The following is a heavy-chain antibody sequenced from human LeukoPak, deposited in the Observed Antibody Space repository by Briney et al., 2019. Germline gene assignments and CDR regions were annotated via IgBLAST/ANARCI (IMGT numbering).Heavy chain of an antibody. J-gene: IGHJ4*02. Sequence: GASVKVSCKASGYTFTTYGINWVRQAPGQGLEWMGWISAYNGNTNYAQKLQGRVTMTTDTSTSTAYMELRSLRSDDTAVYYCARGGYYDSSGTFDYWGQGTLVTVSS. CDR3: ARGGYYDSSGTFDY. V-gene: IGHV1-18*01. D-gene: IGHD3-22*01. CDR1: GYTFTTYG. CDR2: ISAYNGNT.